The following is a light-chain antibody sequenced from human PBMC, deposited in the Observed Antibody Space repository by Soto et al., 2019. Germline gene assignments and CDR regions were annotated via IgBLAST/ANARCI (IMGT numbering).Light chain of an antibody. Sequence: QSALTQPPSASGSPGQSVTISCTGTSSDVGGYNYVSWYQQHPGKAPKLMIYEVTKRPSGVPDRFSGSKSGNTASLTVSGLQAEDEADYYCSSYAGRNNFGVFGGGTKLTVL. CDR3: SSYAGRNNFGV. CDR1: SSDVGGYNY. V-gene: IGLV2-8*01. CDR2: EVT. J-gene: IGLJ3*02.